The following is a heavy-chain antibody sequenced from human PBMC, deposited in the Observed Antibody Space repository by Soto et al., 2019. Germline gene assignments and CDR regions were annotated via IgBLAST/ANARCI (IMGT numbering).Heavy chain of an antibody. CDR3: ARYGFGLVEALAC. D-gene: IGHD3-10*01. J-gene: IGHJ4*02. V-gene: IGHV3-74*01. CDR2: INRDGSST. Sequence: EVQLVESGGGLVQPGGSLRLSCAASGFTLSSYWMHWVRQAPGKGLVWVSRINRDGSSTSYADSVKGRFTISRDNAKNTLYLQMNSLRAAATAVYYCARYGFGLVEALACWGKGTLVTVSS. CDR1: GFTLSSYW.